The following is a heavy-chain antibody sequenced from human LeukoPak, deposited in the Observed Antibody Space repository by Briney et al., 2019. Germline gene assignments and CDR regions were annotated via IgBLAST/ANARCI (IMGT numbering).Heavy chain of an antibody. J-gene: IGHJ4*02. CDR3: ARGYCSGGSCYSDY. D-gene: IGHD2-15*01. V-gene: IGHV4-31*03. CDR1: GGSISSGDYN. Sequence: TLSLTCTVSGGSISSGDYNWSWIRQPPGKGLEWIGYISQSGSTYYNPSLKSRVTISVDTSKNQFSLKLSSVTAADTAVYYCARGYCSGGSCYSDYWGQGTLVTVSS. CDR2: ISQSGST.